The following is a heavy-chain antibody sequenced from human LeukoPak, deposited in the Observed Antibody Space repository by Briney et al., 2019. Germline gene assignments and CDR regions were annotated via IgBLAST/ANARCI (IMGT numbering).Heavy chain of an antibody. J-gene: IGHJ3*02. CDR3: ARGVYGLGRAFDI. CDR1: GGSISSYY. Sequence: SETLSLTCTVSGGSISSYYWSWIRQPPGKGLEWIGYIHYSGTTYYNPSLRSRVTISLDTSKNHFSLKLSSVTAADTAVYYCARGVYGLGRAFDIWSQGTMVTVSS. V-gene: IGHV4-59*12. D-gene: IGHD4-17*01. CDR2: IHYSGTT.